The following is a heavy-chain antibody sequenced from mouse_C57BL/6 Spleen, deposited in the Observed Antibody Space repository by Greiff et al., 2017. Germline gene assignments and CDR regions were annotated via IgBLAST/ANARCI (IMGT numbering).Heavy chain of an antibody. D-gene: IGHD2-3*01. CDR1: GYTFTSYW. Sequence: VQLQQPGAELVRPGSSVKLSCKASGYTFTSYWMDWVKQRPGQGLEWIGNIYPSDSETHYNQKFKDKATLTVDKSSSTAYMQLSSLTSEDSAVYYCARDDHDGYYFDYWGQGTTLTVSS. CDR3: ARDDHDGYYFDY. V-gene: IGHV1-61*01. CDR2: IYPSDSET. J-gene: IGHJ2*01.